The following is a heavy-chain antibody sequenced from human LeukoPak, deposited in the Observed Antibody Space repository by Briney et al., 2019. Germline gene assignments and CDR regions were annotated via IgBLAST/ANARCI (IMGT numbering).Heavy chain of an antibody. J-gene: IGHJ5*02. D-gene: IGHD3-10*01. CDR3: ASSPRGWGSFDP. CDR1: GGSNSSYY. V-gene: IGHV4-59*01. Sequence: SETLSLTCTVSGGSNSSYYWSWIRQPPGKGLEWIGYIYYSGSTNYNPSLKSRVTISVDTSKNQFSLKLSSVTAADTAVYYCASSPRGWGSFDPWGQGTLVTVSS. CDR2: IYYSGST.